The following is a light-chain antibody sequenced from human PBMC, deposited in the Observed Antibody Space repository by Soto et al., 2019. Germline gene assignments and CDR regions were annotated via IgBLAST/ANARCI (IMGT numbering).Light chain of an antibody. V-gene: IGLV1-40*01. CDR3: QSYDSSLSGSGV. CDR2: SHN. J-gene: IGLJ3*02. Sequence: QSVLTQPPSVSGAPGQRVTISCTGSTSNIGAGYDVHWYQLLPGTAPRLLISSHNNRPSGVPDRFFGSKSGTSASLTIIGLQGEDWAYYYCQSYDSSLSGSGVFGGGTKLTVL. CDR1: TSNIGAGYD.